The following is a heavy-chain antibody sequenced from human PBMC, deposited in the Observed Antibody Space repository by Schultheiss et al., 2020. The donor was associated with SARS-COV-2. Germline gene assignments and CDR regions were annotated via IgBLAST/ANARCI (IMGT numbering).Heavy chain of an antibody. CDR1: GGSVSSGSYY. J-gene: IGHJ5*02. D-gene: IGHD3-3*01. CDR2: IYTSGST. CDR3: ARSQGLDFWSGYTTPSNWFDP. V-gene: IGHV4-61*01. Sequence: SQTLSLTCTVSGGSVSSGSYYWSWIRQPPGKGLEWIGRIYTSGSTNYNPSLKSRVTMSVDTSKNQFSLKLSSVTAADTAVYYCARSQGLDFWSGYTTPSNWFDPWGQGTLVTVSS.